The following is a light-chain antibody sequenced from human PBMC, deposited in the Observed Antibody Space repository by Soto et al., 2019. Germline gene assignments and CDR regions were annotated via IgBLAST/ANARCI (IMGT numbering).Light chain of an antibody. CDR3: QQYNSWPPIT. J-gene: IGKJ5*01. Sequence: EIVLTQSPGTLSLSPGERATLSCRASQSVSNNYLAWYQQKPGQAPRLLIYGASTRATGIPDRFSGGGSGTEFTLTISSLQSEDFVVYYGQQYNSWPPITFGQGTRLEIK. V-gene: IGKV3-15*01. CDR1: QSVSNN. CDR2: GAS.